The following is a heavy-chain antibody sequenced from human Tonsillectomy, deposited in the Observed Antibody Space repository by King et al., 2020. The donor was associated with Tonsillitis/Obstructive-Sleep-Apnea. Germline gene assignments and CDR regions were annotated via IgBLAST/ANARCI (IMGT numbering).Heavy chain of an antibody. CDR1: GGSISSYY. CDR2: IYYSGST. CDR3: ARVAIFGVAISPHWYYYYMDV. D-gene: IGHD3-3*01. Sequence: VQLQESGPGLVKPSETLSLTCTVSGGSISSYYWSWIRQPPGKGLEWIGYIYYSGSTNYNPSLKSRVTISVDTSKNQFSLKLSSLTAADTAVYYCARVAIFGVAISPHWYYYYMDVWGKGTTVTVSS. J-gene: IGHJ6*03. V-gene: IGHV4-59*01.